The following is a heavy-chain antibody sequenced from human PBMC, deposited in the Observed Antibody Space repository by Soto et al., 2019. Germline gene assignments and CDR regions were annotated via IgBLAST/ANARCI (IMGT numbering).Heavy chain of an antibody. CDR2: IGESGTPT. D-gene: IGHD3-10*01. Sequence: GGSLRLSCAASGFTFSSYAMKWVRQAPGKGLEWVSLIGESGTPTYYADSVKGRFTISRDNSGNTLFLEMYSLRAEDTAVYYCARDPRRGSYDAFDIWGQGTMVTVSS. J-gene: IGHJ3*02. CDR3: ARDPRRGSYDAFDI. V-gene: IGHV3-23*01. CDR1: GFTFSSYA.